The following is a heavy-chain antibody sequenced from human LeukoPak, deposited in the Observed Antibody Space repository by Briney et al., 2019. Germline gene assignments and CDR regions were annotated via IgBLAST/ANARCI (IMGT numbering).Heavy chain of an antibody. CDR2: ISGSGGST. V-gene: IGHV3-23*01. D-gene: IGHD4-17*01. Sequence: GGSLRLSCAAYGFTFSSYAMSWVRQAPGKGLEWVSAISGSGGSTYYADSVKGRFTISRDNSKNTLYLQMNSLRAEDTAVYYCAKDSFDYGDSNDAFDIWGQGTMVTVSS. J-gene: IGHJ3*02. CDR3: AKDSFDYGDSNDAFDI. CDR1: GFTFSSYA.